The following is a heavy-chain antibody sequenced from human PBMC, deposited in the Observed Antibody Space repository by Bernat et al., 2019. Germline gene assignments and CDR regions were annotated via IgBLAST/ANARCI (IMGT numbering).Heavy chain of an antibody. Sequence: QLQLQESGPGLVKPSETLSLTCTVSGGSISSSSYYWGWIRQPPGKGLGWIGSIYYSGRTYYNPSLKSRVTISVDTSKNQFSLKLSSVTAADTAVYDCASSYYYGSGSYLDIWGQGTMVTVSS. CDR2: IYYSGRT. V-gene: IGHV4-39*01. D-gene: IGHD3-10*01. CDR1: GGSISSSSYY. J-gene: IGHJ3*02. CDR3: ASSYYYGSGSYLDI.